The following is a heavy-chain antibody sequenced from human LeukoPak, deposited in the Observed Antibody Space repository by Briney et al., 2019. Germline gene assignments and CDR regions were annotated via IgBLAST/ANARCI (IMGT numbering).Heavy chain of an antibody. Sequence: SETLSLTCTVSGGSISSYYWSWIRQPAGKGLEWIGRIYTSDSTNYNPSLKSRVTMSVDTSKNQFSLRLSSLTAADTAVYYCAREAWAGYFDYWGQGTLVTVSS. D-gene: IGHD3-16*01. CDR3: AREAWAGYFDY. J-gene: IGHJ4*02. CDR2: IYTSDST. V-gene: IGHV4-4*07. CDR1: GGSISSYY.